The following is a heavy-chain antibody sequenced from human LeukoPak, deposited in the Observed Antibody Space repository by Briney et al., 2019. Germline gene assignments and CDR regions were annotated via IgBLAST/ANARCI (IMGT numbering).Heavy chain of an antibody. J-gene: IGHJ4*02. Sequence: GGSLRLSCTASGFTFGDYAMSWFRQAPGKGLEWLGFTRSKAYGGTTEYAASAKGRFTISRDDSKSIAYLQMNSLKTEDTAVYYCTRWLQHVRYLDYWGQETLVTVSS. CDR2: TRSKAYGGTT. D-gene: IGHD5-24*01. V-gene: IGHV3-49*03. CDR3: TRWLQHVRYLDY. CDR1: GFTFGDYA.